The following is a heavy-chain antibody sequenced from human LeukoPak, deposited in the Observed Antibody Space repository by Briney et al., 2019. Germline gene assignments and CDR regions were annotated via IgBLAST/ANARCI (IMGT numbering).Heavy chain of an antibody. CDR2: INPSGGST. V-gene: IGHV1-46*03. Sequence: ASVKVSCKASGYTFTSYYMHWVRQAPGQGLEWMGIINPSGGSTSYAQKFQGRVTMTRDTSTSTVYIELSSLGSEDTAVYYCARGQEVVPAAIPPGQYFDYWGQGTLVTVSS. CDR1: GYTFTSYY. D-gene: IGHD2-2*01. J-gene: IGHJ4*02. CDR3: ARGQEVVPAAIPPGQYFDY.